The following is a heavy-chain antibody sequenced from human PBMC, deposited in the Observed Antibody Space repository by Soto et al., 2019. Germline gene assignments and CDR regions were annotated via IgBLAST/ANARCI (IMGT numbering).Heavy chain of an antibody. CDR3: AADAYCSSTNCPGAFDI. J-gene: IGHJ3*02. CDR1: GFTFSHVW. Sequence: DVQLVESGGGLVKPGGSLRLSCAASGFTFSHVWMTWVRQAPGKGLEWVGRVKRKTDGGTTEYAAPVKGRFTISRDDLKNTLYLQMNSLKTEDTAVYYCAADAYCSSTNCPGAFDIWGQGTMVTVSS. D-gene: IGHD2-2*01. V-gene: IGHV3-15*01. CDR2: VKRKTDGGTT.